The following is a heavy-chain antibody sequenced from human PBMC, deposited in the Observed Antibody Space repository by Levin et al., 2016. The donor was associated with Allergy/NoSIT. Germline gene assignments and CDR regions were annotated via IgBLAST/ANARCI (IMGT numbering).Heavy chain of an antibody. CDR1: GFTFSNYV. D-gene: IGHD1-7*01. V-gene: IGHV3-23*01. CDR2: ITGSSDST. Sequence: GESLKISCAASGFTFSNYVMNWVRQAPGKGLDWVSGITGSSDSTYYADAVKGRFTISRDNSKNMLFLQMSGLRAEDTAVYYCAKQGQANYPYYFYGLDVWGQGTTVTVSS. J-gene: IGHJ6*02. CDR3: AKQGQANYPYYFYGLDV.